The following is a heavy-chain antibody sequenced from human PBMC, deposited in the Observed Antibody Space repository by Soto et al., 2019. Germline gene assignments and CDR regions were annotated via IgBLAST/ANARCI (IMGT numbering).Heavy chain of an antibody. J-gene: IGHJ6*03. V-gene: IGHV3-53*01. Sequence: GGSLRLSCAASGFTVSSNYMSWVRQAPGKGLEWVSVIYSGGSTYYADSVKGRFTISRDNSKNTLYLQMNSLRAEDTAVYYCARQYSSSWYYYYYMDVWGKGTTVTVSS. D-gene: IGHD6-13*01. CDR2: IYSGGST. CDR3: ARQYSSSWYYYYYMDV. CDR1: GFTVSSNY.